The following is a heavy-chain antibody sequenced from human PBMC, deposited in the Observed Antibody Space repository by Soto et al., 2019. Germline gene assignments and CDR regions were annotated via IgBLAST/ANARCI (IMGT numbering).Heavy chain of an antibody. CDR1: GGSISSYY. CDR2: IYYSGST. J-gene: IGHJ4*02. V-gene: IGHV4-59*01. CDR3: AREDQDSTFDY. D-gene: IGHD2-15*01. Sequence: SETLSLTCTVSGGSISSYYWSWIRQPPGKGLEWIGYIYYSGSTNYNPSPKSRVTISVDTSKNQFSLKLSSVTAADTAVYYCAREDQDSTFDYWGQGTLVTVSS.